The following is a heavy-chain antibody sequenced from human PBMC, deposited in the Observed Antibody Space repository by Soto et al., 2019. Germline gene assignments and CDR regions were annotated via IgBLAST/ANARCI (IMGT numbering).Heavy chain of an antibody. D-gene: IGHD2-15*01. V-gene: IGHV1-24*01. CDR3: AFSGGSPTFLDY. CDR2: FDPEDGET. Sequence: ASVKVSCKVSGYTLTELSMHWVRQAPGKGLEWMGGFDPEDGETIYAQKFQGRVTMTEDTSTDTAYMELSSLRSEDTAVYYCAFSGGSPTFLDYWGQGTLVTVSS. J-gene: IGHJ4*02. CDR1: GYTLTELS.